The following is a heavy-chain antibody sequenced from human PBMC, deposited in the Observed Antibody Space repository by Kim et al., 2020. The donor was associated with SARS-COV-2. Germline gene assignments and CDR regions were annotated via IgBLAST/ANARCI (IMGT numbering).Heavy chain of an antibody. Sequence: GGSLRLSCAASGFTVSSNYMSWVRQAPGKGLEWVAVIYSGGSTYYADSVKGRFTISRDNSKNTLYLQMNSLRAEDTAVYYCARFGPVTGLFDYWGQGTLVTVSS. D-gene: IGHD7-27*01. CDR2: IYSGGST. CDR1: GFTVSSNY. J-gene: IGHJ4*02. CDR3: ARFGPVTGLFDY. V-gene: IGHV3-53*01.